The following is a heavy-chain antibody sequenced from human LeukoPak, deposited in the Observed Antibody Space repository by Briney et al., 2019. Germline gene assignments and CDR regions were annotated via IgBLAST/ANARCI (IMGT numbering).Heavy chain of an antibody. Sequence: PSETLSLTCTVSGGSISSYYWSWIRQPPGKGLEWIGYIYYSGSTNYNPSLKSRVTISVDTSKNQFSLELSSVTAADTAVYYCARHPIAAAGTNFLYYYYGMDVWGQGTTVTVSS. D-gene: IGHD6-13*01. V-gene: IGHV4-59*08. CDR2: IYYSGST. CDR3: ARHPIAAAGTNFLYYYYGMDV. CDR1: GGSISSYY. J-gene: IGHJ6*02.